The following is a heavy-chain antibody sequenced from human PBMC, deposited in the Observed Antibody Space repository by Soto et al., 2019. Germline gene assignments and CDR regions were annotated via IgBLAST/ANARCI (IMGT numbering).Heavy chain of an antibody. J-gene: IGHJ4*02. D-gene: IGHD3-10*01. CDR1: GFSLRTTGMG. Sequence: SGPTLVNPTQTLTLTCTFSGFSLRTTGMGVGWIRQPPGRALEWLALIYWDDDKHFSPSLRSRLTITKDTSKNQVVLKMTNTDPVDTATYYCARRLVRGVYYFAYWXQGTLVTVSS. CDR2: IYWDDDK. V-gene: IGHV2-5*02. CDR3: ARRLVRGVYYFAY.